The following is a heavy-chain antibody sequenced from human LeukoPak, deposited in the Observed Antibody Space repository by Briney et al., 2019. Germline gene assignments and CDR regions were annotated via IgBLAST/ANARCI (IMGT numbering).Heavy chain of an antibody. Sequence: PSETLSLTCTVSGGSISSGSYFWSWIRQPAGKGLEWIGRISSSGSTNYSPSLKSRVTISVDTSKNQFSLKLSSVTAADTAVYYCARGYYYDSSGYQHDAFDIWGQGTMVTVSS. D-gene: IGHD3-22*01. V-gene: IGHV4-61*02. CDR2: ISSSGST. J-gene: IGHJ3*02. CDR3: ARGYYYDSSGYQHDAFDI. CDR1: GGSISSGSYF.